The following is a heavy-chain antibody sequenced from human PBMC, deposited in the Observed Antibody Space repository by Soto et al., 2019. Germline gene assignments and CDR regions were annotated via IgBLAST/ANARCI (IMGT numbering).Heavy chain of an antibody. V-gene: IGHV4-59*01. Sequence: SETLSLTCTASGGSISSYYWSWIRQPPGKGLEWIGYIYYSGSTNYNPSLKSRVTISVDTSKNQFSLKLSSVTAADTAVYYCARGGSGVVVAATPEFGAFDIWGQGTMVTVSS. CDR1: GGSISSYY. CDR2: IYYSGST. CDR3: ARGGSGVVVAATPEFGAFDI. J-gene: IGHJ3*02. D-gene: IGHD2-15*01.